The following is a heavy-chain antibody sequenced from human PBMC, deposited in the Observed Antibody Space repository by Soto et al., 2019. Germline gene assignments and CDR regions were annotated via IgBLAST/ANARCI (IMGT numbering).Heavy chain of an antibody. CDR3: ADPVAAATHCDYYDMDV. CDR1: GFTFSYYT. CDR2: ISGSGDTI. D-gene: IGHD2-2*01. V-gene: IGHV3-23*01. J-gene: IGHJ6*02. Sequence: EVQLSESGGGLVQPGGSLRLSCAASGFTFSYYTMSWVRQAPGKGLEWVSGISGSGDTIYYADSVKGRFTISRDNSKNTLYLQMNSLRGEDTAGYYWADPVAAATHCDYYDMDVWGQGTTVTVSS.